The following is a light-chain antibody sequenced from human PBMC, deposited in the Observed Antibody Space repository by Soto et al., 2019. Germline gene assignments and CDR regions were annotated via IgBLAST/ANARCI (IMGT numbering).Light chain of an antibody. CDR3: QQSYSTPPKT. Sequence: DIQMTHSPSTPSGSVLYIVTITFRSSQSISSWLAWYQQKPGKAPKLLIYAASSLQSGVPSRFSGSGSGTDFTLTISSLQPEDFATYYCQQSYSTPPKTFGQGTKVDIK. V-gene: IGKV1-39*01. CDR2: AAS. J-gene: IGKJ1*01. CDR1: QSISSW.